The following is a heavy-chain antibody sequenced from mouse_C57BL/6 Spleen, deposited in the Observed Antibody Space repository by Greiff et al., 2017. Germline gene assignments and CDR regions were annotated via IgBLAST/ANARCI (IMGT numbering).Heavy chain of an antibody. V-gene: IGHV1-75*01. J-gene: IGHJ4*01. CDR3: ARNGRSSGYVWAMDY. CDR2: IFPGSGST. D-gene: IGHD3-2*02. Sequence: QVQLQQSGPELVKPGASVKISCKASGYTFTDYYINWVKQRPGQGLEWIGWIFPGSGSTYYNEKFKGKATLTVDKSSSTAYMLLCSLTSEDSAVYFCARNGRSSGYVWAMDYWGQGTSVTVSS. CDR1: GYTFTDYY.